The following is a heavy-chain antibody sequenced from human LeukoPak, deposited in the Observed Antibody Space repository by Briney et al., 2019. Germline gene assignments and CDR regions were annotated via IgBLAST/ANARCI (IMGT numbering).Heavy chain of an antibody. J-gene: IGHJ4*02. V-gene: IGHV3-74*01. CDR2: INSDGSST. D-gene: IGHD6-13*01. Sequence: GGSLRLSCAASGFTFSSYSMNWVRQAPGKGLVWVSRINSDGSSTSYADSVKGRFTISRDNAKNTLYLQMNSLRAEDTAVYYCARVREYSSSWFDYWGQGTLVTVSS. CDR3: ARVREYSSSWFDY. CDR1: GFTFSSYS.